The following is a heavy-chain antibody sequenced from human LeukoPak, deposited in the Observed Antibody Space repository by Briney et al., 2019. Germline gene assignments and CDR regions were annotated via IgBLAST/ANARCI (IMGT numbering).Heavy chain of an antibody. J-gene: IGHJ4*02. Sequence: ASVKVSCKASGYTFTSYGISWVRQAPGQGLEWMAWISGNNANTKYAQKVQGRVTVTTDTSTSTAYMELRSLRSDDTAVYYCARDWRGYSGYDYWGQGTLVTVSS. CDR3: ARDWRGYSGYDY. D-gene: IGHD5-12*01. CDR1: GYTFTSYG. CDR2: ISGNNANT. V-gene: IGHV1-18*01.